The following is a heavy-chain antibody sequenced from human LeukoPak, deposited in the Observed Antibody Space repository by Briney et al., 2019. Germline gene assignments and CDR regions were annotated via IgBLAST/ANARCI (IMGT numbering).Heavy chain of an antibody. D-gene: IGHD6-19*01. CDR2: ISDSGGST. CDR1: GFRFSTYP. CDR3: LTRSLVAVTGNYYMDV. V-gene: IGHV3-23*01. Sequence: GGSLRLSCTASGFRFSTYPMTWVRQAPGKGLEWVSDISDSGGSTDYADSVKGRFTISRDYSKNTLYLQMNSLRAEDTAVYYCLTRSLVAVTGNYYMDVWGKETTVTVSS. J-gene: IGHJ6*03.